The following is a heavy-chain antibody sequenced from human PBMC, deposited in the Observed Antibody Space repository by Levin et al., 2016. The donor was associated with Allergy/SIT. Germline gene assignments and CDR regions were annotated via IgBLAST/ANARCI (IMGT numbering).Heavy chain of an antibody. J-gene: IGHJ6*02. CDR2: ISAYNGNI. V-gene: IGHV1-18*01. D-gene: IGHD3-10*01. Sequence: ASVKVSCKSSAYGFITYGVSWVRQAPGQGLEWMGWISAYNGNIKYAQNLQGRVTMTTDTSTSTAYIELRSLRSDDTAVYYCARDIYVSGPYYHYYGMDVWGQGTTVTVSS. CDR3: ARDIYVSGPYYHYYGMDV. CDR1: AYGFITYG.